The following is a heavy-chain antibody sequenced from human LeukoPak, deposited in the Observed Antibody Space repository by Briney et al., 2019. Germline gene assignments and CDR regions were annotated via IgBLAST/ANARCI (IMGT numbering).Heavy chain of an antibody. CDR1: GGSISSSSYY. CDR2: INHSGST. D-gene: IGHD3-10*01. Sequence: SETLSLTCTVSGGSISSSSYYWGWIRQPPGKGLEWIGEINHSGSTNYNPSLKSRVTISVDTSKNQFSLKLSSVTAADTAVYYCARPYYYGSGSYYYRWGQGTLVTVSS. V-gene: IGHV4-39*07. CDR3: ARPYYYGSGSYYYR. J-gene: IGHJ5*02.